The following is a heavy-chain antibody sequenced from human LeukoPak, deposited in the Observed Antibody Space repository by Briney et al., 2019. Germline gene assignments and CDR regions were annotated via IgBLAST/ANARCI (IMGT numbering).Heavy chain of an antibody. V-gene: IGHV1-8*01. J-gene: IGHJ6*02. CDR1: GYTFTSYD. CDR2: MNPNSGNT. Sequence: ASVKVSCKASGYTFTSYDINWVRQATGQGLERMGWMNPNSGNTGYAQKFQGRVTMTRNTSISTAYMELSSLRSEDTAVYYCARTRITIFDYYYGMDVWGQGTTVTVSS. D-gene: IGHD3-9*01. CDR3: ARTRITIFDYYYGMDV.